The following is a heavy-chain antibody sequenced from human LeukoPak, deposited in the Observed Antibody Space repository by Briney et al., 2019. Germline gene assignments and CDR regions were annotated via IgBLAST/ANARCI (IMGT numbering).Heavy chain of an antibody. Sequence: GGSLRLSCAASGFSFSSYGFHWVRQAPGKGLEWVALIWFDGSKEYYADSVESRFTISRDNSKKTLFLQMNSLRAEDTAVYHCARDPSSTGYYFDNWGQGTLVAVSS. J-gene: IGHJ4*02. CDR3: ARDPSSTGYYFDN. CDR1: GFSFSSYG. V-gene: IGHV3-33*01. CDR2: IWFDGSKE. D-gene: IGHD5/OR15-5a*01.